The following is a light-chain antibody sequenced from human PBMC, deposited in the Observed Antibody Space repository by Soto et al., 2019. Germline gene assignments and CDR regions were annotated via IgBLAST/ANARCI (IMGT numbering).Light chain of an antibody. CDR1: SSNIGSNT. J-gene: IGLJ1*01. CDR3: AAWDDSLNGPV. CDR2: SNN. V-gene: IGLV1-44*01. Sequence: QPVLTQPPSASGTPGQRVTISCSGGSSNIGSNTVNWYQQLPGTAPKLLIYSNNQRPSGVPDRFSGSKSGTSASLAISGLQSEDEADYYCAAWDDSLNGPVFGTGTKLTVL.